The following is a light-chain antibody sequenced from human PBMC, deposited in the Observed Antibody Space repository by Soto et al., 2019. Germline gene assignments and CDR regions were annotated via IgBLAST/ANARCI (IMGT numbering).Light chain of an antibody. Sequence: LTQPASVSGSPGQSITISCAGTSSDVGGYKYVSWYQQHPDKAPKLMIYHVTNRPSGVSDRFSGSKSGNTASLTISGLQAEDEADYYCSSYTSVNTFVFGTGTKVTVL. V-gene: IGLV2-14*03. J-gene: IGLJ1*01. CDR3: SSYTSVNTFV. CDR1: SSDVGGYKY. CDR2: HVT.